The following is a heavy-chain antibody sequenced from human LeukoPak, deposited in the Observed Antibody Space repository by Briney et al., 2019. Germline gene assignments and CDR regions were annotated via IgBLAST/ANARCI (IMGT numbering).Heavy chain of an antibody. J-gene: IGHJ4*02. D-gene: IGHD5-12*01. CDR3: ARRYSGYDFDY. CDR2: INHSGSA. Sequence: PSETLSLTCAVYGGSFSDYYWNWIRQPPGKGLEWIGEINHSGSANYNASLKSRVTISVDTSKNQFSLKLSSVTAADTAVYYCARRYSGYDFDYWGQGTLVTVSS. V-gene: IGHV4-34*01. CDR1: GGSFSDYY.